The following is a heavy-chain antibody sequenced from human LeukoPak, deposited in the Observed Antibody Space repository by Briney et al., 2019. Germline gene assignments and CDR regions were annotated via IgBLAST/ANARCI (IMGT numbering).Heavy chain of an antibody. Sequence: GGSLRLSCAASGFTFSSYAMHWVRQAPGKGLEWVAVISYDGSNKYYADSVKGRFTISRDNSKNTLYLQMNSLRAEDTAVYYCAREAYYDSSGWDYWGQGTLVTVSS. CDR1: GFTFSSYA. CDR3: AREAYYDSSGWDY. J-gene: IGHJ4*02. D-gene: IGHD3-22*01. V-gene: IGHV3-30-3*01. CDR2: ISYDGSNK.